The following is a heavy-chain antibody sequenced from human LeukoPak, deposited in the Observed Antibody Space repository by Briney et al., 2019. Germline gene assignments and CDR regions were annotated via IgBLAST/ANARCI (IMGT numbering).Heavy chain of an antibody. V-gene: IGHV4-4*09. D-gene: IGHD2-2*02. J-gene: IGHJ5*02. CDR3: ARNGCSSTSCYKDWFDP. CDR1: GGSISSYY. CDR2: IYTSGST. Sequence: PSETLSLTCTVSGGSISSYYWSWIRQPPGKGLEWIGYIYTSGSTNYNPSLKSRVTISVDTPKNQFSLKLSSVTAADTAVYYCARNGCSSTSCYKDWFDPWGQGTLVTVSS.